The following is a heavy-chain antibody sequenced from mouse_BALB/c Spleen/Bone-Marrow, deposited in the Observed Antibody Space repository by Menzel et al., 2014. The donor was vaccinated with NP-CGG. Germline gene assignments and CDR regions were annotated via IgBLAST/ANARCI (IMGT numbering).Heavy chain of an antibody. CDR1: GFTFSSYA. CDR3: ASLYFCGSSYYTMDY. Sequence: EVNVVESGGGLVKPGGSLKLSCAASGFTFSSYAMSWVRQTPEKRLEWVASISSGGSTYYPDSVKGRFTISRDNARNILYLQMSSLRSEDTAMYYCASLYFCGSSYYTMDYWGQGTSVTVSS. CDR2: ISSGGST. J-gene: IGHJ4*01. D-gene: IGHD1-1*01. V-gene: IGHV5-6-5*01.